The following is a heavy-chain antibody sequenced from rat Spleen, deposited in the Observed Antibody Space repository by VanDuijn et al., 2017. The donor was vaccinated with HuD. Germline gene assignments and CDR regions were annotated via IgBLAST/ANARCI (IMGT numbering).Heavy chain of an antibody. CDR3: ARRSDRYNYYFDY. Sequence: EVQLVESDGGLVQPGRSLKLSCAASGFIFSDFYMAWVRQAPTKGLEWVATISYDDSSTYYRDSVKGRFTISRDNAKSTLYLQMDSLRSEDTATYYCARRSDRYNYYFDYWGQGVMVTVSS. CDR1: GFIFSDFY. CDR2: ISYDDSST. D-gene: IGHD1-5*01. J-gene: IGHJ2*01. V-gene: IGHV5-29*01.